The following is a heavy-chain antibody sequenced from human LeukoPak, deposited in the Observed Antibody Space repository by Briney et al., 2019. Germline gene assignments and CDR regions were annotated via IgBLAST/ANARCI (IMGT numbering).Heavy chain of an antibody. D-gene: IGHD3-10*01. CDR2: INPSTGET. CDR3: AAPMGVREVVLAFDP. J-gene: IGHJ5*02. CDR1: INTFTKYY. Sequence: ASVRVSCKARINTFTKYYIHCVPDAPGPGLEWMRYINPSTGETIIAQKCQGRAAVTTHTSITTAHMDLSRLTSDDTAMYCCAAPMGVREVVLAFDPWGQGTPVTVSS. V-gene: IGHV1-2*02.